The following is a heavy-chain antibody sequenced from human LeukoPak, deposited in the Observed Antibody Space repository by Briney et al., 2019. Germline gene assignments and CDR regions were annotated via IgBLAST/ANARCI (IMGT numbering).Heavy chain of an antibody. Sequence: PGGSLRLSCAASGFTFLNYAMNWVRQAPGKGMEWVSAIRGSGDKAYYADSVKGRFTISRDNSKNTLYLQMNSLRAEDTAVYYCAKDPGYSNYHFDYWGQGTLVTVSS. J-gene: IGHJ4*02. CDR2: IRGSGDKA. CDR3: AKDPGYSNYHFDY. V-gene: IGHV3-23*01. CDR1: GFTFLNYA. D-gene: IGHD4-11*01.